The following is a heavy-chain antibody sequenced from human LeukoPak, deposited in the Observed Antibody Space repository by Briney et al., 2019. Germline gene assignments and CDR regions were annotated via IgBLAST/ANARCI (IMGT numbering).Heavy chain of an antibody. J-gene: IGHJ5*02. CDR1: GFMFSSYA. V-gene: IGHV3-30-3*01. CDR3: ARDLETLAARNELIWSNWFDP. Sequence: GGSLRLSCEASGFMFSSYAMHWVRQAPGEGLEWVAVISYNGSNKYHADSVKGRLTISRDNSKNTLFLQMNSLRADDTALYYCARDLETLAARNELIWSNWFDPWGQGTLVTVSS. D-gene: IGHD6-6*01. CDR2: ISYNGSNK.